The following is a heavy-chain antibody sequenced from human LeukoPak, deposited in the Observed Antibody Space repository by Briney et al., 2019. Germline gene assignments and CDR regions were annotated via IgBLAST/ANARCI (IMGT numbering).Heavy chain of an antibody. CDR3: ARDLIVYPRGDFDY. V-gene: IGHV1-18*01. CDR1: GYTFTSYG. J-gene: IGHJ4*02. Sequence: ASVKVSCKASGYTFTSYGISWVRQAPGQGLEWMGWISAYNGNTNYAQKLQGRVTMTTDTSTSTAYMELRSLRSDDTAVYYRARDLIVYPRGDFDYWGQGTLVTVSS. D-gene: IGHD2-15*01. CDR2: ISAYNGNT.